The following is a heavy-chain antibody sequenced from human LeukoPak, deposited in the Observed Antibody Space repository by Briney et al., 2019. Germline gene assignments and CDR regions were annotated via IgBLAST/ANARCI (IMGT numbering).Heavy chain of an antibody. J-gene: IGHJ4*02. D-gene: IGHD3-3*01. CDR1: GYTFTSYG. V-gene: IGHV1-18*01. Sequence: EASVKVSCKASGYTFTSYGISWVRQAPGQGLEWMGWISAYNGNTNYAQKLQGRVTMTTDTSTSTAYVELRSLRSDDTAVYYCASSSYDFWSGYYVMSLEFDYWGQGTLVTVSS. CDR3: ASSSYDFWSGYYVMSLEFDY. CDR2: ISAYNGNT.